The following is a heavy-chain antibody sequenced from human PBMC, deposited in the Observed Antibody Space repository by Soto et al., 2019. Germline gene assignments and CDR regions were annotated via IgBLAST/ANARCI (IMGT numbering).Heavy chain of an antibody. CDR3: ASRDPGTSVDY. CDR1: GGSISSGGYY. D-gene: IGHD1-7*01. Sequence: PSETLSLTCTVSGGSISSGGYYWSWIRQHPGKGLEWIGYIYYSGSTYYNPSLKSRVTISVDKSENQFSLKVTSLTAADTAVYYCASRDPGTSVDYWGQGTLVTVSS. J-gene: IGHJ4*02. CDR2: IYYSGST. V-gene: IGHV4-31*09.